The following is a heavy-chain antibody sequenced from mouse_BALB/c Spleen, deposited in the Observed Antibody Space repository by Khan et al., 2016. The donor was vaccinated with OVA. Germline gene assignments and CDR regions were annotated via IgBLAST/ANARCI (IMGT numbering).Heavy chain of an antibody. V-gene: IGHV1-9*01. Sequence: VQLQQSGAELMKPGASVKISCKPTGYTFSSYWIEWVKQRPGHGLEWIGEILPGSNSTNYNERFQGKATITADTSSNTDYMQLSSLTSEASAIYYCARGNYYGSTSWFGYWGQGTLVTVSA. CDR1: GYTFSSYW. J-gene: IGHJ3*01. CDR2: ILPGSNST. D-gene: IGHD1-1*01. CDR3: ARGNYYGSTSWFGY.